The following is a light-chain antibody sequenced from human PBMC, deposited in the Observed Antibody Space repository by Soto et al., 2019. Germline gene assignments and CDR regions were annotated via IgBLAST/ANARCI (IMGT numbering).Light chain of an antibody. CDR1: EYIYDY. J-gene: IGKJ2*01. Sequence: DIVLTQSPVTLSLSPGERATLSRRASEYIYDYLAWYQQKPGQPPRLLVYDARNRATGIPARFTGSGAGTDFTLTISSLDPEDSAVYYCQQRKNWHTSTFGQGTRVEV. CDR3: QQRKNWHTST. CDR2: DAR. V-gene: IGKV3D-11*01.